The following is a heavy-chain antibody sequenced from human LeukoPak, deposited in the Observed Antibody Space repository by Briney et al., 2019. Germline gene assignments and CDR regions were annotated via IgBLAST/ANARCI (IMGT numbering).Heavy chain of an antibody. Sequence: PGGSLRLSCAASGFTFSSYWMSWVRQAPGKGLEWVSYISSSSSTIYYADSVKGRFTISRDNAKNSLYLQMNSLRAEDTAVYYCASSYGDSRGYWGQGTLVTVSS. D-gene: IGHD4-17*01. CDR3: ASSYGDSRGY. CDR2: ISSSSSTI. CDR1: GFTFSSYW. V-gene: IGHV3-48*04. J-gene: IGHJ4*02.